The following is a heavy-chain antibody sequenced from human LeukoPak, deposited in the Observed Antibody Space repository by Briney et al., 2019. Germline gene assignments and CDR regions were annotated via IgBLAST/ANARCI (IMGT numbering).Heavy chain of an antibody. CDR1: GGSISSHY. Sequence: SETLSLTCTVYGGSISSHYWSWIRQPPGKGLEWIGRIYNSGSTNYNPSLKSRVTMSVDTSKNQFSLKLSSVTAADTAVYYCASRPRLLGVVITQIEDYWGQGTLVTVSS. CDR3: ASRPRLLGVVITQIEDY. J-gene: IGHJ4*02. D-gene: IGHD3-3*01. CDR2: IYNSGST. V-gene: IGHV4-4*07.